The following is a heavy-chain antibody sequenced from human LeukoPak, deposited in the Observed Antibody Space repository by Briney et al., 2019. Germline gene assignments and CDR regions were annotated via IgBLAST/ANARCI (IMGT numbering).Heavy chain of an antibody. Sequence: PSETLSLTCTVSGFSISSGYYWGWIRQPPGKGLEWIGSIYHDGNTYSSPSLKSRVTISVDTSKNQFSLKLSSVTAADTAVYYCARDCGGDCYSFDYWGQGTLVTVSS. J-gene: IGHJ4*02. D-gene: IGHD2-21*02. CDR2: IYHDGNT. CDR3: ARDCGGDCYSFDY. V-gene: IGHV4-38-2*02. CDR1: GFSISSGYY.